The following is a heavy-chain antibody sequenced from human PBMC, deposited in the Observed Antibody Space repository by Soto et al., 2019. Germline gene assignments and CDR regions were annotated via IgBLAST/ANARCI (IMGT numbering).Heavy chain of an antibody. Sequence: QLQLQESGPGLVKPSETLSLTCTVSGGSISTSGYFWGWIRQPPGKGLEWIGTIYYSGSTYYNPSLKSRVTISVDTSKNPFSLKLSSVTAADTAVYYCATSNWFDPWGQGTLVTVSS. CDR2: IYYSGST. CDR1: GGSISTSGYF. V-gene: IGHV4-39*01. CDR3: ATSNWFDP. J-gene: IGHJ5*02. D-gene: IGHD4-4*01.